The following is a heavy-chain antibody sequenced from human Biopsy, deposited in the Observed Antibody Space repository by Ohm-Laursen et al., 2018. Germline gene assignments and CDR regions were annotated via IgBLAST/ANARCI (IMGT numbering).Heavy chain of an antibody. CDR3: ARAPPLIRGVVESWFDP. CDR2: IYITGET. CDR1: GGYISHYY. V-gene: IGHV4-4*07. J-gene: IGHJ5*02. D-gene: IGHD3-10*01. Sequence: VTLSLTCIVSGGYISHYYWTWIRQPAGQGLEWIGRIYITGETDYNPSPKSRVTMSVDSSKKQFSLKLKSVTAADTAIYYCARAPPLIRGVVESWFDPWGQGILVTVSS.